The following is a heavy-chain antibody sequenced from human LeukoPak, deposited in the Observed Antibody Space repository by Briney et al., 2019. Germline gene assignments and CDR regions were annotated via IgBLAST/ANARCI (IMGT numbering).Heavy chain of an antibody. CDR2: IKQDGSEK. J-gene: IGHJ6*03. D-gene: IGHD6-19*01. V-gene: IGHV3-7*01. CDR3: ARVEKGPYSSGWYLYYYYYMDV. CDR1: GFTFSSYW. Sequence: GGSLRLSCAASGFTFSSYWMSWVRQAPGKGLEGVANIKQDGSEKYYVDSVKGRFTISRDNAKNSLYLQMNSLRAEDTAVYYCARVEKGPYSSGWYLYYYYYMDVWGKGTTVTVSS.